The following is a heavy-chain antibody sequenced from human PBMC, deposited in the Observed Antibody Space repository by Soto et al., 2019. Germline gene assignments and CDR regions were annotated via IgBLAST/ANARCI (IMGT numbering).Heavy chain of an antibody. CDR2: IIPIFGTA. CDR3: ARDKPSGSTMDV. J-gene: IGHJ6*02. Sequence: ASVKVSCKASGGTFSSYAISWVRQAPGQGLEWMGGIIPIFGTANYAQKFQGRVTITADESTSTAYMELSSLRSEDTAVYYCARDKPSGSTMDVWGQGTTVTVSS. CDR1: GGTFSSYA. D-gene: IGHD6-19*01. V-gene: IGHV1-69*13.